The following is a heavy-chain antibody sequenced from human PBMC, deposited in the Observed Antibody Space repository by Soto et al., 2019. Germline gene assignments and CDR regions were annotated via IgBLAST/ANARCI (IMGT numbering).Heavy chain of an antibody. D-gene: IGHD3-3*01. Sequence: PGGSLRLSCAASGFTFSSYSMNWVRQAPGKGLEWVSYISSSSSTIYYADSVRGRFTISRDNAKNSLYLQMNSLRDEDTAVYYCARALTIFGVAPEDYWGHRTLVTVSS. CDR2: ISSSSSTI. V-gene: IGHV3-48*02. J-gene: IGHJ4*01. CDR1: GFTFSSYS. CDR3: ARALTIFGVAPEDY.